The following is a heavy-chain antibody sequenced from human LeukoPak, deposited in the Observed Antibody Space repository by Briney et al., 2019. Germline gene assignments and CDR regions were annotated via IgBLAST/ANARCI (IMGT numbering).Heavy chain of an antibody. CDR2: LNPNGGNI. CDR1: GYTFGDHG. CDR3: ARGRGWYFDL. V-gene: IGHV3-20*04. D-gene: IGHD3-10*01. Sequence: GGSLRLSCAGSGYTFGDHGMNWVRQAPGKGLEWVSGLNPNGGNIGYADSVKGRFTISRDNAKNSLYLQMNSLRVEDTAVYYCARGRGWYFDLWGRGTLVTVSS. J-gene: IGHJ2*01.